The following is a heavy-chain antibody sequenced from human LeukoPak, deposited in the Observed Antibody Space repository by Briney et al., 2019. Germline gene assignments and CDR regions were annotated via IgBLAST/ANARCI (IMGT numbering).Heavy chain of an antibody. V-gene: IGHV3-7*01. CDR2: TKQDGSEK. J-gene: IGHJ4*02. CDR3: AKGEQRVEGVGDY. Sequence: GGSLRLSCAASGFTLSSYWMSWVRQAPGKGLEWVANTKQDGSEKYYVDSVRGRFTISRDNAKNSLYLQMNSLRAEYKAVYYCAKGEQRVEGVGDYWGQGTLVTVSS. D-gene: IGHD6-25*01. CDR1: GFTLSSYW.